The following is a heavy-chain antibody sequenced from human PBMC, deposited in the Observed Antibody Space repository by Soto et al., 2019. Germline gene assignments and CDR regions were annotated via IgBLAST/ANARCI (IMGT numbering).Heavy chain of an antibody. CDR3: ARDGPYYYGSGSGYYYYYGMDV. Sequence: GGSLRLSCAASGFTFSDYYMSWIRQAPGKGLEWVSYISSSSSYTNYADSVKGRFTISRDNAKNSLYLQMNSLRAEDTAVYYCARDGPYYYGSGSGYYYYYGMDVWGQGTTVTVSS. J-gene: IGHJ6*02. CDR1: GFTFSDYY. CDR2: ISSSSSYT. V-gene: IGHV3-11*06. D-gene: IGHD3-10*01.